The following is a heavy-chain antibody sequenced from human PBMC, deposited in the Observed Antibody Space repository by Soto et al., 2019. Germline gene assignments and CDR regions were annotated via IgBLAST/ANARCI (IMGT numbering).Heavy chain of an antibody. CDR2: IYYSGST. CDR3: ARASPVVTDV. D-gene: IGHD5-18*01. Sequence: QLQLQESGPGLVKPSQTLSLTCTVSGGSISSGAYYWSWIRQPPGKGLEWIGYIYYSGSTYYNPSLKSRVTVSVDTSKNQFALKLSSGTAADTAVYYCARASPVVTDVWGQGTTVTVSS. V-gene: IGHV4-30-4*01. CDR1: GGSISSGAYY. J-gene: IGHJ6*02.